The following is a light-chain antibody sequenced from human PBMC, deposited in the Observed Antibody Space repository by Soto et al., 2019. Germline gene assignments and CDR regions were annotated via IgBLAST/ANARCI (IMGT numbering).Light chain of an antibody. CDR2: HSN. J-gene: IGLJ2*01. V-gene: IGLV2-14*03. Sequence: QSVLTQPASVSGSPGQSITITCTGTSSDVGAYNYVSWYQQHPGKAPKLLIYHSNQRPSGVPDRFSGSKYGTSASLAISGLQSEDETHYYCATWDGSLNGVVFGGGTKVTVL. CDR1: SSDVGAYNY. CDR3: ATWDGSLNGVV.